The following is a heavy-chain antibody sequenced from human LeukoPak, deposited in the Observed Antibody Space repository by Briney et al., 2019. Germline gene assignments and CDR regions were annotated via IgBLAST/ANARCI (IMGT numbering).Heavy chain of an antibody. CDR3: AKDDSATGAFDI. D-gene: IGHD3-9*01. Sequence: GRSLRLSCAASGFTFSSYGMHWVRQAPGKGLEWVAVIWYDGSNKYYADSVKGRFTISRDNSKNTLYLQMNSLRAEDTAVYYCAKDDSATGAFDIWGQGTMVTVPS. CDR1: GFTFSSYG. J-gene: IGHJ3*02. CDR2: IWYDGSNK. V-gene: IGHV3-33*06.